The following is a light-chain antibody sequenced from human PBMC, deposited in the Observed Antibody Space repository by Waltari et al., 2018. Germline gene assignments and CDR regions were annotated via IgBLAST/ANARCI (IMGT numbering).Light chain of an antibody. Sequence: QSVLMQPPSVSGAPGQPVTIPCTGTYYNVGAGYDVHWYQQVPGAAPKLLIFGNNNRPSGVPDRFSGSKSGASASLAITGLQADDEADYFCQSYDSSLSGFYVFGSGTKVTVL. J-gene: IGLJ1*01. CDR2: GNN. CDR3: QSYDSSLSGFYV. V-gene: IGLV1-40*01. CDR1: YYNVGAGYD.